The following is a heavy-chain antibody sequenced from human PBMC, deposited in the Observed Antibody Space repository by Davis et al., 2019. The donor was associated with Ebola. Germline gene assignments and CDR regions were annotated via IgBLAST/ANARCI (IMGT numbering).Heavy chain of an antibody. CDR1: GFTFSSFA. Sequence: GGSLRLSCAASGFTFSSFAMSWVRQAPGKGLEWVSAISGSGSSTYYADSVKGRFTISRDNSKNTVYLQMSSLRAEDTAVYYCAKDRGMAVTATDYWGQGTLVTVSS. CDR2: ISGSGSST. J-gene: IGHJ4*02. V-gene: IGHV3-23*01. CDR3: AKDRGMAVTATDY. D-gene: IGHD6-19*01.